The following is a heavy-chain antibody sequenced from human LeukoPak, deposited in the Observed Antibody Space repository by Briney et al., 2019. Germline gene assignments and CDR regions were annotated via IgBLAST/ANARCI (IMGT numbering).Heavy chain of an antibody. Sequence: SETLSLTCTVSGGSISSYYWSWIRQPPGKGLEWIGYIYYSGSTNYNPSLKSRVTISVDTSKNQFSLKLSPVTAADTAVYYCARVPVAGRTFDYWGQGTLVTVSS. CDR3: ARVPVAGRTFDY. J-gene: IGHJ4*02. CDR2: IYYSGST. D-gene: IGHD6-19*01. CDR1: GGSISSYY. V-gene: IGHV4-59*01.